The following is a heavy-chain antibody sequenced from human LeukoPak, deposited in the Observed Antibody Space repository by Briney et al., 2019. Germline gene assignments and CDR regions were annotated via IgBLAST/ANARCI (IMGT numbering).Heavy chain of an antibody. CDR3: ARVYGSGKSARHFYYYYYMDV. CDR1: GGTFSSYA. D-gene: IGHD3-10*01. J-gene: IGHJ6*03. CDR2: IFPIFGTA. V-gene: IGHV1-69*01. Sequence: SVKVSCTASGGTFSSYAISWVRQAPGQGLEWMGGIFPIFGTANYAQKFRGRVTFIAAESTSSAYMVLSSRGAEAAAWYYCARVYGSGKSARHFYYYYYMDVWGKGTTVTVSS.